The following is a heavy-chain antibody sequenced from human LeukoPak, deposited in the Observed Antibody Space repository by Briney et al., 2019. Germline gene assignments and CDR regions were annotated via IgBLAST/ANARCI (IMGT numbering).Heavy chain of an antibody. CDR1: GFTFSSYA. V-gene: IGHV3-30-3*01. D-gene: IGHD3-9*01. CDR2: ISYDGSNK. CDR3: AKGRELRYFDWGLDY. Sequence: GGSLRLSCAASGFTFSSYAMHWVRQAPGTGLEWVAVISYDGSNKYYADSVKGRFTISRDNSKNTLYLQMNSLRAEDTAVYYCAKGRELRYFDWGLDYWGQGTLVTVSS. J-gene: IGHJ4*02.